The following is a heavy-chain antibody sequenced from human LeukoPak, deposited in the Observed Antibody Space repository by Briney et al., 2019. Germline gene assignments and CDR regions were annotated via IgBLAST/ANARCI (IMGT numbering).Heavy chain of an antibody. Sequence: GGSLRLSCTASGFTFSTYTINWVRQAPGKGLEWVASISSDSRYIYYADSVKGRFTISRDNAKNSVYLQMNSLRGEDTAVYYCARDGLGSYDYWGQGTLVTVSS. CDR3: ARDGLGSYDY. CDR2: ISSDSRYI. J-gene: IGHJ4*02. D-gene: IGHD3-10*01. CDR1: GFTFSTYT. V-gene: IGHV3-21*01.